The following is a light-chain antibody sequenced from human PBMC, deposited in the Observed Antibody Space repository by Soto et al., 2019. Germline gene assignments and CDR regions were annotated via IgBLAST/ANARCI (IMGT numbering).Light chain of an antibody. CDR2: WAS. J-gene: IGKJ5*01. CDR3: QPYYDTHIT. Sequence: DIVMIQSPDSLSVSLGERATINCKSSRRLLHSSDNKNHLAWYQHKPGQPPKLLFYWASTRESGVPDRFIGGGSGTNFALTISSLQPDDVVVYYCQPYYDTHITFGQGTRLEIK. V-gene: IGKV4-1*01. CDR1: RRLLHSSDNKNH.